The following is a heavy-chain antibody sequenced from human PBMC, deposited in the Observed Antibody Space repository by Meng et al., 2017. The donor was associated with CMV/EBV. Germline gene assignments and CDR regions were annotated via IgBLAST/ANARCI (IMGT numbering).Heavy chain of an antibody. Sequence: SETLSLTCTVSGGSISSYYWSWIRQPPGKGLEWIGYIYYSGSTNYNPSLKSRVTISVDTSKNQFSLKLSSVTAADTAVYYCARDIAWERRPGLPYYYGMDVWGQGTTVTVSS. V-gene: IGHV4-59*01. CDR2: IYYSGST. CDR1: GGSISSYY. D-gene: IGHD1-26*01. J-gene: IGHJ6*02. CDR3: ARDIAWERRPGLPYYYGMDV.